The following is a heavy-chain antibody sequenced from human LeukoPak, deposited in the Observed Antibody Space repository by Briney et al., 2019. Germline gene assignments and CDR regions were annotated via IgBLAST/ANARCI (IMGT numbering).Heavy chain of an antibody. V-gene: IGHV4-61*02. CDR1: AGSISSDSYY. CDR3: ARDDGDSSGYSVDY. CDR2: FYTSGST. Sequence: PSETLSLTCTVSAGSISSDSYYWTWIRQPAGKGLEWIGSFYTSGSTNYNPSLESRVTMSIDTSKNQFSLRVTSVTAADTAVYYCARDDGDSSGYSVDYWGQGTLVTVSS. J-gene: IGHJ4*02. D-gene: IGHD3-22*01.